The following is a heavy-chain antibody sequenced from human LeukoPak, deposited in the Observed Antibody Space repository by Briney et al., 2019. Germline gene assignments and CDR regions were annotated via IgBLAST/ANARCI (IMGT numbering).Heavy chain of an antibody. Sequence: PGGSLRLSCTASGFTFKNYRMTWVRQAPGKGLEWVASMKDDGNEIQYVDSVKGRFTISRDNAKNSLYLQMNNLRAEDTAVYYCARNRATNDYWGQGTLVIVSS. CDR2: MKDDGNEI. CDR3: ARNRATNDY. CDR1: GFTFKNYR. D-gene: IGHD1-26*01. J-gene: IGHJ4*02. V-gene: IGHV3-7*01.